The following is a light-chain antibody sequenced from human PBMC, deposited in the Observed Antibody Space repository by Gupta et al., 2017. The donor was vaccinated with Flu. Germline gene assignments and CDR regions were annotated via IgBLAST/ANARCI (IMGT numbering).Light chain of an antibody. V-gene: IGLV2-11*01. CDR3: CSHVGGYTSWM. CDR2: DVN. Sequence: QSALTQPRSVSGSPGQSVTISCTGASTYLGGYNYLSWYQQHPGKAPKLMIYDVNKRPSGVPDRFSGSKSDNTASLTISGLQTEDEADYYCCSHVGGYTSWMFGGGTRLTVL. CDR1: STYLGGYNY. J-gene: IGLJ3*02.